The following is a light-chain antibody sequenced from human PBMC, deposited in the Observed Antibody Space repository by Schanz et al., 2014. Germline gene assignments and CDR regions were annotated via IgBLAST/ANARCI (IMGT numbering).Light chain of an antibody. CDR1: SSDVGNYYF. CDR2: QDN. Sequence: QSALTQPASVSGSPGQSITISCTGISSDVGNYYFVSWYQQDPGKAPKLMIYQDNKRPSGVSNRFSGSKSGNTASLTISGLQAEDEADYYCCSYAGSSTLRVFGTGTKLTVL. CDR3: CSYAGSSTLRV. J-gene: IGLJ1*01. V-gene: IGLV2-23*01.